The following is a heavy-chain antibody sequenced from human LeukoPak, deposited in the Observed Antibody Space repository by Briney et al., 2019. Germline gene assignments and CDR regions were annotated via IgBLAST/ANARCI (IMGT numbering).Heavy chain of an antibody. J-gene: IGHJ4*02. CDR1: GYTFTSYD. CDR2: MNPNSGNT. CDR3: ARVAPRYCSSGSCYSPNFDY. V-gene: IGHV1-8*01. Sequence: ASVKVSCKASGYTFTSYDINGVRQATGQGLEWMGWMNPNSGNTGFAQKFQGRVTMTRITSISTAYMELSSLRSEDTAVYYCARVAPRYCSSGSCYSPNFDYWGQGTLDTVSS. D-gene: IGHD2-15*01.